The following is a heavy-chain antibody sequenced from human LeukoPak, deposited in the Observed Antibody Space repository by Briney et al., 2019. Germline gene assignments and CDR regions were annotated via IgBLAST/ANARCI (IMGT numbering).Heavy chain of an antibody. CDR1: GGSFSGYY. V-gene: IGHV4-34*01. Sequence: SETLSLTCAVYGGSFSGYYWSWIRQPPGKGLEWIGEINHSGSTNYNPSLKSRVTISVDTSKNQFSLKLSSVTAADTAVYYCARGRLLRGYCSSTSCSLGMGNFDYWGQGTLVTVSS. CDR2: INHSGST. D-gene: IGHD2-2*01. CDR3: ARGRLLRGYCSSTSCSLGMGNFDY. J-gene: IGHJ4*02.